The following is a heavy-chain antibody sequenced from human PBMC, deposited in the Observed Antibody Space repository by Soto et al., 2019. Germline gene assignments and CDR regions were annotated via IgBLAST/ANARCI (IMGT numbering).Heavy chain of an antibody. Sequence: QVQLVQSGAEVKKPGASVKVSCKASGYTFTSYDINWVRQATGQGLEWMGWMNPNSGNTGYAQKFQGRVTMTTDISTSTAYMELRSLRSDDTAVYYCAKVLSGTYFDDSDYWGQGTLVTVSS. CDR3: AKVLSGTYFDDSDY. V-gene: IGHV1-8*01. CDR1: GYTFTSYD. D-gene: IGHD1-26*01. J-gene: IGHJ4*02. CDR2: MNPNSGNT.